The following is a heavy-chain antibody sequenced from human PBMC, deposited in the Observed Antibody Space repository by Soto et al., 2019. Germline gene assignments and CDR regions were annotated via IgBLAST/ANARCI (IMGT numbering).Heavy chain of an antibody. Sequence: QLQLQESGPGLVKPSETLSLTCTVSGGSISSSSYYWGWIRQPPGKGLEWIGSIYYSGSTYYNPSLKSRVTISVDTSTNQFSLKLSSVTSADTAVYYCARPSGHSISSDWFDPWGQGTLVTVSS. CDR1: GGSISSSSYY. V-gene: IGHV4-39*01. D-gene: IGHD6-6*01. CDR3: ARPSGHSISSDWFDP. J-gene: IGHJ5*02. CDR2: IYYSGST.